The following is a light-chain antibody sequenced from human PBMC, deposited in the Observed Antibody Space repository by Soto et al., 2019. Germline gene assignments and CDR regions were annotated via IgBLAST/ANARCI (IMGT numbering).Light chain of an antibody. J-gene: IGLJ2*01. CDR3: SSYTSSSRVV. CDR1: SSDVGGYNY. CDR2: DVS. Sequence: QSALTQPASVSGSPVQSITISCTGTSSDVGGYNYVSWYQQHPGKAPKLMIYDVSNRPSGVSNRFSGSKSGNTASLTISGLQAEDEADYYCSSYTSSSRVVFGGGTKVTVL. V-gene: IGLV2-14*01.